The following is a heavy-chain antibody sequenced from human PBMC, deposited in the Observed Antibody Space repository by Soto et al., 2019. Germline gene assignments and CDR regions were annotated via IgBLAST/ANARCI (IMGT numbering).Heavy chain of an antibody. J-gene: IGHJ6*02. V-gene: IGHV1-69*06. D-gene: IGHD3-3*01. CDR2: IIPIFGTA. CDR1: GGTVSSYA. Sequence: ASVKVSCKASGGTVSSYAISWVRQAPGQGLEWMGGIIPIFGTANYAQKFQGRVTITADKSTSTAYMELSSLRSEDTAVYYCASANMSLFGVVNYYYYGMDVWGQGTTVTVSS. CDR3: ASANMSLFGVVNYYYYGMDV.